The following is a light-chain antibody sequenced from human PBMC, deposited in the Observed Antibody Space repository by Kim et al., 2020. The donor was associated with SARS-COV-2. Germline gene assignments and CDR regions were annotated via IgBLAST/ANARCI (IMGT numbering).Light chain of an antibody. CDR2: GKD. J-gene: IGLJ1*01. CDR3: ASRDSSGNLFV. Sequence: SSELTQDPSVSVALGQTVWISCQGDSLRTYFAYWYQQKPGQAPKLVIYGKDKRPSGIPDRFSGSGSGNTASLTITGPQAEDEADYYCASRDSSGNLFVFGSGTKVTVL. CDR1: SLRTYF. V-gene: IGLV3-19*01.